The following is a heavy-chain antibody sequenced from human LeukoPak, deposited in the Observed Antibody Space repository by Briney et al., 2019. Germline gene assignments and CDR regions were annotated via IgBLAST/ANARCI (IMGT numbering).Heavy chain of an antibody. D-gene: IGHD3-3*01. V-gene: IGHV3-49*04. CDR2: IRSKAYGGTT. CDR3: TRDPTYYDFWSGYAKDGYFDY. J-gene: IGHJ4*02. Sequence: PGGSLRLSCTASGFTFGDYAMSWVRQAPGKGLEWVGFIRSKAYGGTTEYAASVKGRFTISRDDSKSIAYLQMNSQKTEDTAAYYCTRDPTYYDFWSGYAKDGYFDYWGQGTLVTVSS. CDR1: GFTFGDYA.